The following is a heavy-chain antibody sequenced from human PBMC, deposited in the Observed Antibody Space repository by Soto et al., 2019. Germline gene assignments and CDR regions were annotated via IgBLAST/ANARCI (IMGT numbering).Heavy chain of an antibody. CDR2: ISSSSSYI. Sequence: PGGSLRLSCAASGVTFSSYSMSWVRQAPGKGLEWVSSISSSSSYIYYADSVKGRFTISRDNAKNSLYLQMNSLRAEDTAVYYCARERYDFWSGYPRVLDYWGQGTLVTVSS. V-gene: IGHV3-21*01. J-gene: IGHJ4*02. CDR3: ARERYDFWSGYPRVLDY. D-gene: IGHD3-3*01. CDR1: GVTFSSYS.